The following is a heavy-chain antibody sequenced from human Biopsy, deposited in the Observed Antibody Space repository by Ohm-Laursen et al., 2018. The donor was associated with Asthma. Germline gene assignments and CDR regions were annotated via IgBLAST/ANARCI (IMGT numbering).Heavy chain of an antibody. D-gene: IGHD5-12*01. V-gene: IGHV3-30*03. CDR3: ARGYSGSDRIVYYYSGLEV. J-gene: IGHJ6*02. CDR1: GFTFGDYW. CDR2: ISFDGSNK. Sequence: SLRLSCTASGFTFGDYWMSWVRQVPGKGLEWVAVISFDGSNKYYADSVKGRFTISRDNSKNTLYLQMTSLSAEDSAVYYCARGYSGSDRIVYYYSGLEVWGQGTTVTVSS.